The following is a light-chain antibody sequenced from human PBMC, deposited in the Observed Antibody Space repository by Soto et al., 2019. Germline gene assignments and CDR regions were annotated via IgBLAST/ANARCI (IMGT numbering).Light chain of an antibody. CDR2: WAS. CDR3: QQYYSTPHT. CDR1: QTVLYSSNNKNY. V-gene: IGKV4-1*01. Sequence: DIVMTQSPDSLAVSLGERATINCKSSQTVLYSSNNKNYLAWYLQKPGQPPKLLIYWASTREPGVPDRFSGSGSGTDFTLTISSLQAEDVAVYYCQQYYSTPHTFGQGTKLEIK. J-gene: IGKJ2*01.